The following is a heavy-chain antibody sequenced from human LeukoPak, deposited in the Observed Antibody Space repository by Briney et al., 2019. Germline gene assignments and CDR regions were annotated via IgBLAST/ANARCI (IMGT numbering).Heavy chain of an antibody. V-gene: IGHV3-30*01. J-gene: IGHJ6*03. CDR3: ARDPYGSGNYMGV. CDR1: GFTFSTYV. Sequence: GRSLRLSCAASGFTFSTYVMHWVRQAPGKGLEWVAVISHDGSNKYYADSVKGRFTISRDNSKNTLYLQVNSLRAEDTALYYCARDPYGSGNYMGVWGKGTTVTVSS. D-gene: IGHD3-10*01. CDR2: ISHDGSNK.